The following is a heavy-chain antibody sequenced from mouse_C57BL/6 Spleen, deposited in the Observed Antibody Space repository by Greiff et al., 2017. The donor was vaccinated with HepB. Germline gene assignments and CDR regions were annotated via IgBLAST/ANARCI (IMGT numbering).Heavy chain of an antibody. Sequence: VQLQQSGAELVRPGASVKLSCTASGFNIKDDYMHWVKQRPEQGLEWIGWIDPENGDTEYASKFKGKATITADTSSNTAYLQLSSLTSEDTAVYYCTTGSPSSYAMDYWGQGTSVTVSS. CDR3: TTGSPSSYAMDY. J-gene: IGHJ4*01. CDR1: GFNIKDDY. CDR2: IDPENGDT. V-gene: IGHV14-4*01. D-gene: IGHD1-1*01.